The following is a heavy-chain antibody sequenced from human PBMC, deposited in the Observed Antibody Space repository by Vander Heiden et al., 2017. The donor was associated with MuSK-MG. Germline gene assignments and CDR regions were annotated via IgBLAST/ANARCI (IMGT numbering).Heavy chain of an antibody. CDR2: MNPNSGNT. D-gene: IGHD3-22*01. Sequence: QVQLVQSGAEVKKPGASVKVSCKASGYTFSSYDINWVRQATGQGLEWMGWMNPNSGNTGYTQKFQGRVTMTRDTSISTAYMELSSLRSEDTAVYYCARVVYYDSSGNAEGDYFDYWGQGTLVTVSS. V-gene: IGHV1-8*02. CDR3: ARVVYYDSSGNAEGDYFDY. CDR1: GYTFSSYD. J-gene: IGHJ4*02.